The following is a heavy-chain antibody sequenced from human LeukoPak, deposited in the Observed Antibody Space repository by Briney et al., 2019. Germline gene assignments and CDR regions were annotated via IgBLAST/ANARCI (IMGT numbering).Heavy chain of an antibody. D-gene: IGHD3-10*01. CDR3: ARSRAGVTRGGRYFDY. CDR1: GYTFTSYD. V-gene: IGHV1-8*03. Sequence: ASVKVSCKASGYTFTSYDINWVRQATGQGLECMGWMNPNSGNTGYAQKFQGRVTITRNTSISTAYMELSSLRSEDTAVYYCARSRAGVTRGGRYFDYWGQGTLVTVSS. CDR2: MNPNSGNT. J-gene: IGHJ4*02.